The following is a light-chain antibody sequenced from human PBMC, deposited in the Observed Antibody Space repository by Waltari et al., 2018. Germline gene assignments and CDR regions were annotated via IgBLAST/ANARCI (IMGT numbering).Light chain of an antibody. Sequence: QSVLTQPPSASGTPGQTVTISCSRSGPHHVGRNNINWYQHLPGTAPKLLIYSYDLRRSGVPDRFSGSGFGASASLAISGLQSEDDGHYYCATWDDSLNGWVFGGGTKLTVL. CDR2: SYD. CDR1: GPHHVGRNN. J-gene: IGLJ3*02. CDR3: ATWDDSLNGWV. V-gene: IGLV1-44*01.